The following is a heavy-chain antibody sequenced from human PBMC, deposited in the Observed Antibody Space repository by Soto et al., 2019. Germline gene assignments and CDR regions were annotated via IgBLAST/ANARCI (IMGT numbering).Heavy chain of an antibody. CDR3: ARGDFGSSPDY. CDR2: ISGYNGNT. V-gene: IGHV1-18*01. D-gene: IGHD6-6*01. Sequence: QVQLVQSGAEVKKPGASVKVSCKTSGYTFTIYGVSWVRPAPGQGLEWMGWISGYNGNTNYAQKFQGRVTMTTDTSTTTAYMELRSLRSDDTAVYYCARGDFGSSPDYWGQGTLVTVSS. J-gene: IGHJ4*02. CDR1: GYTFTIYG.